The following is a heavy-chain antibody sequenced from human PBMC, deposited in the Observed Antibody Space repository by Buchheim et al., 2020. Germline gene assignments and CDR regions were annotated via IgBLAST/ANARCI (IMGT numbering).Heavy chain of an antibody. CDR3: VRGSGWLHDY. Sequence: EVQLVESGGGLVQPGGSLRLSCAASGITFSNHWMSWVRQAPGKGPEWVAIIKQDGSEQFYVDSVKGRFNISRDNAKNSLYLQMHSLRAEDTAVYYCVRGSGWLHDYWGQGTL. CDR1: GITFSNHW. D-gene: IGHD6-19*01. V-gene: IGHV3-7*01. J-gene: IGHJ4*02. CDR2: IKQDGSEQ.